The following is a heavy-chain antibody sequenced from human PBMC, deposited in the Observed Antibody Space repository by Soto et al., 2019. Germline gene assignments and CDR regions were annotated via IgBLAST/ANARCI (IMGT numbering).Heavy chain of an antibody. D-gene: IGHD3-16*01. Sequence: QITLKESGPTLVKPTQTLTLICTFSGFSLSTSGVGVGWIRQPPGKALEWLALIYWDDDKRYSPYLKSRLTIAKDTTKNQRVSTMTNTDPVDTATYYCAHILYDYVWGTNWFDPWGQGTLVSGSS. J-gene: IGHJ5*02. CDR3: AHILYDYVWGTNWFDP. CDR1: GFSLSTSGVG. V-gene: IGHV2-5*02. CDR2: IYWDDDK.